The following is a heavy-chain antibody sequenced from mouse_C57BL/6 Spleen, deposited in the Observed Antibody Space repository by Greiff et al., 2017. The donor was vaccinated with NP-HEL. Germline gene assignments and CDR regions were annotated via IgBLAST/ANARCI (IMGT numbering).Heavy chain of an antibody. J-gene: IGHJ3*01. CDR2: INPSNGGT. V-gene: IGHV1-53*01. CDR1: GYTFTSYW. Sequence: QVQLQQPGTELVKPGASVKLSCKASGYTFTSYWMHWVKQRPGQGLEWIGNINPSNGGTNYNEKFKSKATLSVDKSSSTAYMQLSSLTSEDSAVYYCARPLFYYGNSPFADWGQGTLVTVSA. CDR3: ARPLFYYGNSPFAD. D-gene: IGHD2-1*01.